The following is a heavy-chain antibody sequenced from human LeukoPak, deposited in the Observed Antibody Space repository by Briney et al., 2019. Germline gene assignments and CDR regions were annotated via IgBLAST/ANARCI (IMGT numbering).Heavy chain of an antibody. Sequence: GASVKVSCKASGYTFTSYDINWVRQATGQGLEWMGWMNPNSGNTGYAQKFQGGVTMTRNTSISTAYMELSSLRSEDTAVYYCARGRAMVRYFDWLSPPGYYGMDVWGQGTTVTVSS. J-gene: IGHJ6*02. V-gene: IGHV1-8*01. CDR3: ARGRAMVRYFDWLSPPGYYGMDV. CDR2: MNPNSGNT. D-gene: IGHD3-9*01. CDR1: GYTFTSYD.